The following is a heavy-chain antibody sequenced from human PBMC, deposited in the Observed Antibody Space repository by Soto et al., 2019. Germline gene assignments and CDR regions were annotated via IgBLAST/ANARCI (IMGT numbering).Heavy chain of an antibody. J-gene: IGHJ4*02. CDR3: ARAGYDEFHNDY. D-gene: IGHD3-3*01. V-gene: IGHV3-30-3*01. CDR2: ISYDGSNK. CDR1: GFTFSSYA. Sequence: GGSLSLSCAASGFTFSSYAMHWVRQAPGKGLEWVAVISYDGSNKYYADSVKGRFTISRDNSKNTLYLQMNSLRAEDTAVYYCARAGYDEFHNDYWGQGTLVTVSS.